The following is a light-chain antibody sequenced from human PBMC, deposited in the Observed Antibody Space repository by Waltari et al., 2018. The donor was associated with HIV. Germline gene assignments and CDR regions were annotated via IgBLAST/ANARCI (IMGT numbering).Light chain of an antibody. Sequence: QSVLTQPPSASGTPGQRVTISCSGSSSNIGSNYVYWYRQLPGTAPKLLIYRSNQRPSGVPDRFSGSKSGTSASLAISGLQSADEADYYCVTWDDSLNAYWVFGGGTKLTV. CDR3: VTWDDSLNAYWV. J-gene: IGLJ3*02. CDR1: SSNIGSNY. V-gene: IGLV1-47*01. CDR2: RSN.